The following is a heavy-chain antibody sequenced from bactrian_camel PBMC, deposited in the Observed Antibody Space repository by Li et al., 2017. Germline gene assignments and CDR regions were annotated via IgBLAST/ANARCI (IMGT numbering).Heavy chain of an antibody. CDR2: LHSEGNT. J-gene: IGHJ4*01. CDR3: ATTFARAAACPTSPGQYRF. CDR1: GYGFGIDC. Sequence: HVQLVESGGASVQSGGSLRLTCTISGYGFGIDCMGWFRQAPGKKREAVAILHSEGNTNYADSVKGRLTISQDDAKNAVYLQMNSLKPEDTATYYCATTFARAAACPTSPGQYRFWGQGTQVTVS. V-gene: IGHV3S53*01. D-gene: IGHD4*01.